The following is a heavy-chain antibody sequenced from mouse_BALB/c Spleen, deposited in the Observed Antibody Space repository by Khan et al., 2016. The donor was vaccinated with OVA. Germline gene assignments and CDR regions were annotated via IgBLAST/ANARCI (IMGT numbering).Heavy chain of an antibody. CDR1: GYTFTSYW. D-gene: IGHD1-1*01. V-gene: IGHV1-7*01. CDR2: INPSTGNT. J-gene: IGHJ3*01. Sequence: QMQLEESGAELAKPWPSVTMSCKASGYTFTSYWMHWVKQRPGQGLEWIVYINPSTGNTEYNQRLKNKATLTADKSSSTSFMQLSSLTSEESAVFCCGNHGSSSCWLDYWGQGTLVTVSA. CDR3: GNHGSSSCWLDY.